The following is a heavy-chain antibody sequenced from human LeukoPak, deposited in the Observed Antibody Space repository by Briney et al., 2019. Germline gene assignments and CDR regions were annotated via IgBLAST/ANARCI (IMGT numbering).Heavy chain of an antibody. CDR2: ISGSGGNT. V-gene: IGHV3-23*01. CDR3: AKGGPAAPDY. CDR1: GFTFSNYW. D-gene: IGHD6-13*01. J-gene: IGHJ4*02. Sequence: GGSLRLSCVVSGFTFSNYWMSWVRQAPGKGLEWVSAISGSGGNTFYADSVKGRFTISRDYSKNTLYLQMNSLRAEDTAVYYCAKGGPAAPDYWGQGTLVTVSS.